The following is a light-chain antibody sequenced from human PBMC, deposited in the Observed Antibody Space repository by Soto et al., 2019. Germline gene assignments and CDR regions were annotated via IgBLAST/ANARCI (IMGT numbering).Light chain of an antibody. J-gene: IGKJ5*01. V-gene: IGKV1-5*01. CDR2: DAS. CDR1: QSISRW. Sequence: DIQITQSPSTLSSSVGDRVAITCRASQSISRWLAWYQQKPGKAPKALIYDASTLRSGVPSRFSGGGSGTEFTLTISSLQPDDFATYYCQQYNTYSTFGQGTRWRL. CDR3: QQYNTYST.